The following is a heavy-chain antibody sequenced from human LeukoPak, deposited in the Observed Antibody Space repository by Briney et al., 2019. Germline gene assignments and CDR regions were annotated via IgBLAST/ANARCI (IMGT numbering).Heavy chain of an antibody. CDR3: ATRGGSTRFYWYYYYMDV. D-gene: IGHD2-2*01. CDR2: INPNSGGT. V-gene: IGHV1-2*02. CDR1: GYTFTGYY. J-gene: IGHJ6*03. Sequence: ASVKVSCKASGYTFTGYYMHWVRQAPGQGLEWMGWINPNSGGTNYAQKFQGRVTMTRDTSISTAYMELSRLRSDDTAVYYCATRGGSTRFYWYYYYMDVWGKGTTVTVSS.